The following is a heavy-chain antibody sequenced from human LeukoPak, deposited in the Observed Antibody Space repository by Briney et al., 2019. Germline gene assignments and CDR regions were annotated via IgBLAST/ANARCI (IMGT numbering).Heavy chain of an antibody. CDR1: GFTFSSYS. CDR3: AGDLAKYELLSAGYFDY. Sequence: GGSLRLSCAASGFTFSSYSMNWVRQAPGKGLEWVSSISSSSSYIYYADSVKGRFTISRDNAKNSLYLQMNSLRAEDTAVYYCAGDLAKYELLSAGYFDYWGQGTLVTVSS. J-gene: IGHJ4*02. V-gene: IGHV3-21*01. CDR2: ISSSSSYI. D-gene: IGHD2-2*01.